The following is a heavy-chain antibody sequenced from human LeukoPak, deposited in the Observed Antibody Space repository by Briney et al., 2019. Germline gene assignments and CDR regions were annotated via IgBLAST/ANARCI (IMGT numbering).Heavy chain of an antibody. D-gene: IGHD3-10*01. J-gene: IGHJ4*02. CDR3: ARSPGTYYNVFRTYFDY. CDR1: GDSVSSNSAA. Sequence: SQTLSLTCAISGDSVSSNSAAWNWIRQSPSRGLEWLGRTYYRSKWYNDYAVSVKSRITINPDTSKNQFSLQLNSVTPEDAAVYYCARSPGTYYNVFRTYFDYWGQGTLVTVSS. V-gene: IGHV6-1*01. CDR2: TYYRSKWYN.